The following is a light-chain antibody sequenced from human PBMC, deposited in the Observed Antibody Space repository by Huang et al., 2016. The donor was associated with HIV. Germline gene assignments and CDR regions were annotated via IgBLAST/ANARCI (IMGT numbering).Light chain of an antibody. Sequence: IQLTQSPSSLSASVGDRVTITCRASQDINTNLAWYQQKPGKAPKVLIYAASTLQSVVPLRFSGSASGLYFSLTIDNLQPEDFATYYCQQLNSYPVTFGQGTRLDI. CDR3: QQLNSYPVT. CDR2: AAS. CDR1: QDINTN. V-gene: IGKV1-9*01. J-gene: IGKJ5*01.